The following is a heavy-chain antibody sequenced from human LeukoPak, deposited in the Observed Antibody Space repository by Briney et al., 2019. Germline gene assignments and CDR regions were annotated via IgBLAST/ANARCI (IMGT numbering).Heavy chain of an antibody. Sequence: SVKVSCKASGFTFTSSAVQRVRQARGQRLEWIGWIVVGSGNTNYAQKFQERVTITRDMSTSTAYMELSSLRSEDTAVYYCAATLTIFGVVEGMDVWGQGTTVTVSS. CDR2: IVVGSGNT. CDR1: GFTFTSSA. V-gene: IGHV1-58*01. CDR3: AATLTIFGVVEGMDV. D-gene: IGHD3-3*01. J-gene: IGHJ6*02.